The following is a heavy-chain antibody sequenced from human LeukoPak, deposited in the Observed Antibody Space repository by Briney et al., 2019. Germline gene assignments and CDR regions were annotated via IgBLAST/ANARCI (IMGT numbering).Heavy chain of an antibody. CDR1: GFTFSSYW. CDR2: IKQDGSEK. Sequence: PGGSLRLSCAASGFTFSSYWMSWVRQAPGKGLEWVANIKQDGSEKYYVDSVKGRFTISRDNAKNSLYLQMNSLRAEDTAVYYCARPLSYYYDSSGYYLWGQGTLVTVSS. CDR3: ARPLSYYYDSSGYYL. D-gene: IGHD3-22*01. J-gene: IGHJ4*02. V-gene: IGHV3-7*01.